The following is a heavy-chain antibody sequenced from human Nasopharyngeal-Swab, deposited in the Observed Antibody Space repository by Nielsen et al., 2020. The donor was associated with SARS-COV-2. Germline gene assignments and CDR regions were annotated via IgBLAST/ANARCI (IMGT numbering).Heavy chain of an antibody. V-gene: IGHV4-34*01. CDR3: ARESPPYYPQKGSFDY. CDR2: INHSGST. D-gene: IGHD3-10*01. Sequence: RQAPGKGLEWIGEINHSGSTNYNPSPKSRVTISVDTSKNQFSLKLSSVTAADTAVYYCARESPPYYPQKGSFDYWDQGTLVTVSS. J-gene: IGHJ4*02.